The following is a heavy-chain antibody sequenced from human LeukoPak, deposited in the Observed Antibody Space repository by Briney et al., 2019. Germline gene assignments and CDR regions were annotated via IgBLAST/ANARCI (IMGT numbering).Heavy chain of an antibody. J-gene: IGHJ6*02. CDR3: GREKLSYYYDSSGYYHHGYYYYGMDV. Sequence: ASVKVSCKASGYTFTGYYMHWVRQAPGQGLEWMGWINPNSGGTNYAQKFQGRVTMTRDTSISTAYMELSRLRSDDTAVYYCGREKLSYYYDSSGYYHHGYYYYGMDVWGQGTTVTVSS. CDR2: INPNSGGT. V-gene: IGHV1-2*02. CDR1: GYTFTGYY. D-gene: IGHD3-22*01.